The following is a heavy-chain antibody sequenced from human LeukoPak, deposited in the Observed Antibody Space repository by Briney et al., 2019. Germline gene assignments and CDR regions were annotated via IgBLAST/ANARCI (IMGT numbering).Heavy chain of an antibody. CDR1: GGSINSYF. D-gene: IGHD3-22*01. Sequence: SETLSLTCTVSGGSINSYFWSWIRQPPGKGLEWIAYIHSTGSTNYNPSLKSRVTISVDTSKNQFSLKVNSVTAADTAVYSCARLLDNDISGDPDTFDVWGQGTTVIVSS. J-gene: IGHJ3*01. CDR3: ARLLDNDISGDPDTFDV. CDR2: IHSTGST. V-gene: IGHV4-59*08.